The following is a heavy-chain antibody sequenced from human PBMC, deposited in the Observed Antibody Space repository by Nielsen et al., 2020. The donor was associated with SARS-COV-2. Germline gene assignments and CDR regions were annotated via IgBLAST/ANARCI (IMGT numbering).Heavy chain of an antibody. CDR3: ARLPVVCGVVIMVPNDAFDI. V-gene: IGHV4-39*01. Sequence: WIRQPPGKGLEWIGSIYYSGSTYYNPSLKSRVTISVDTSKNQFSLKLSSVTAADTAVYYCARLPVVCGVVIMVPNDAFDIWGQGTMVTVSS. CDR2: IYYSGST. D-gene: IGHD3-3*01. J-gene: IGHJ3*02.